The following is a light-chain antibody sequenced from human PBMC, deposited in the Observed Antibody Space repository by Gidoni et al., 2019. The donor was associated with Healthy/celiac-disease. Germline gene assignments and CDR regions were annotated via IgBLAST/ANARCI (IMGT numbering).Light chain of an antibody. V-gene: IGKV2-28*01. CDR1: QSLLHSNGYNY. CDR3: MQALQTPWT. CDR2: LGS. J-gene: IGKJ1*01. Sequence: DSVMTQSPLSLPVTPGEPASISCRSSQSLLHSNGYNYLDWYLKKPGQSPQLLIYLGSNRASGVPDRFSGSGSGTDFTLKISRVEAEDVGVYYCMQALQTPWTFGQGTKVEIK.